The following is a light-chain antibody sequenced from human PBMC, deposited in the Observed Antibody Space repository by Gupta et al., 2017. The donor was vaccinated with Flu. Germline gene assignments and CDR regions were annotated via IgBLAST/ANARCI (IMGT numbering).Light chain of an antibody. CDR2: AAS. Sequence: PSSLSASVGDRVSITCRASQSISSYLNWYQQKPGKAPKLLIYAASRLQSGVPSIFSGSGSGTDFTLTISRLQPEDFATYYCQQTDNTSWTFGQGTKVETK. J-gene: IGKJ1*01. V-gene: IGKV1-39*01. CDR3: QQTDNTSWT. CDR1: QSISSY.